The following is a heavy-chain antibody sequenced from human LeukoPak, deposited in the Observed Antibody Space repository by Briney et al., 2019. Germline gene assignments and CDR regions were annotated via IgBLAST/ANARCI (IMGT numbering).Heavy chain of an antibody. CDR3: AREGYYDSSGYSDAGTDY. J-gene: IGHJ4*02. D-gene: IGHD3-22*01. CDR1: GFTFSIYT. Sequence: PGGSLRLSCAASGFTFSIYTMHWVRQAPGKGLEWVAVISYDGSTKYYADSMKGRFTISRDNSKNTLYLQMNSLRAEDTAVYYCAREGYYDSSGYSDAGTDYWGQGSLVTVSS. CDR2: ISYDGSTK. V-gene: IGHV3-30*04.